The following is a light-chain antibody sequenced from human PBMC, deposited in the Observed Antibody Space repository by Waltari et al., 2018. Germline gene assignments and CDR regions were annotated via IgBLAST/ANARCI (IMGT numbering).Light chain of an antibody. Sequence: DIQMTQSPPSLSASVGDRVTITCQASQDISNYLNWYQQKPGKAPKLLIYDASNLETGVPYRFSGSGSGTDFTFTISSLQPEDIATYYCQQYDNLPLTFGGGTKVEIK. V-gene: IGKV1-33*01. J-gene: IGKJ4*01. CDR2: DAS. CDR3: QQYDNLPLT. CDR1: QDISNY.